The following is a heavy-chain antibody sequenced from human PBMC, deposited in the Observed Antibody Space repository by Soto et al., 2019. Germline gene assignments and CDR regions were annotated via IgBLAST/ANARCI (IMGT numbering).Heavy chain of an antibody. CDR3: ARDAPPPELRFLEWHNYDYNGMDV. J-gene: IGHJ6*02. CDR1: GYSFTAYG. V-gene: IGHV1-18*01. D-gene: IGHD3-3*01. CDR2: ISCYNGKT. Sequence: QVQVVQSGDEVKETGASVRVSCKTSGYSFTAYGISWVRQAPGQGLEWMGWISCYNGKTKDAQKVQSRVTMSTDTSTSTAYMEVRSLRSDDSAIYYCARDAPPPELRFLEWHNYDYNGMDVWGQGTTVTVSS.